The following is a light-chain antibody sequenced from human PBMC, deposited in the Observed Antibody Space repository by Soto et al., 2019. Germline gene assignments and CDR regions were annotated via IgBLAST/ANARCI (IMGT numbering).Light chain of an antibody. CDR3: QQYNSYPLT. J-gene: IGKJ4*01. CDR1: QSISSC. Sequence: DIQMTQSPSTLSASVGDRVTITCRASQSISSCLAWYQQKPGKAPKPLIYKASILETGVPSKFSGSVSATEVSLNISSLQPDDFSSYYCQQYNSYPLTFGGGTKVEIK. V-gene: IGKV1-5*03. CDR2: KAS.